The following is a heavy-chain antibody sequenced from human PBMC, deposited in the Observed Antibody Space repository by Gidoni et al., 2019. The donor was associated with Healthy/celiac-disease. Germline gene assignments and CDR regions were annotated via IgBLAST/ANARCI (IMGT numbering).Heavy chain of an antibody. J-gene: IGHJ6*02. Sequence: QVQLQQWGAGLLKPSETLSLTCDVYGGSFSGYYWSWIRQPPGKGLEWIGEINHSGSTNYNPSLKSRVTISVDTSKNQFSLKLSSVTAADTAVYYCARAISGDVWGQGTTVTVSS. CDR2: INHSGST. D-gene: IGHD3-10*01. CDR3: ARAISGDV. CDR1: GGSFSGYY. V-gene: IGHV4-34*01.